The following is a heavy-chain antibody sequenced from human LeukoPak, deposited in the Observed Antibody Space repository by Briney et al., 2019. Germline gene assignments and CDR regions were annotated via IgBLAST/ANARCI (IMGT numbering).Heavy chain of an antibody. D-gene: IGHD2-2*01. CDR2: IKQDGSEK. V-gene: IGHV3-7*03. CDR1: GFTFSSYW. Sequence: PGGSLRLSCAASGFTFSSYWMSWVRQAPGKGLEWVANIKQDGSEKYYVDSVKGRFTISRDNAKNSLYLQMNSLRADDTAVYYCARDQPPTFVVVPAARLDYWGQGTLVTVSS. J-gene: IGHJ4*02. CDR3: ARDQPPTFVVVPAARLDY.